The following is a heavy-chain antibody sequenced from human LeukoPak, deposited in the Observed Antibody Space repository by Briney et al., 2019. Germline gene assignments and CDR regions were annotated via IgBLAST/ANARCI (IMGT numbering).Heavy chain of an antibody. CDR2: ISSSSSYI. J-gene: IGHJ5*02. Sequence: GGPLSLSCAASGFTFSSHSMNWVRQAPGKGLEWVSSISSSSSYIYYADSVKGRFTISRDNAKNSLYLQMNSLRAEDTAVYYCARDVLWSGTNWFDPWGQGTLVTVSS. CDR3: ARDVLWSGTNWFDP. V-gene: IGHV3-21*01. CDR1: GFTFSSHS. D-gene: IGHD3-3*01.